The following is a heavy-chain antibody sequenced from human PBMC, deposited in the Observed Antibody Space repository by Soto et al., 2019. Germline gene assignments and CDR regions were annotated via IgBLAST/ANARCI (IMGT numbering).Heavy chain of an antibody. J-gene: IGHJ6*02. D-gene: IGHD1-1*01. Sequence: GASVKGSFKSSGGTFSSHSINWVRQAPGQGLEWMGGIIPIFGPANFAKKFQGRVTITADESTTTAYMELRSLTSEDTAVYYCATGSFTSTGGRIGYHYNAMDVWGPGTTVTVSS. V-gene: IGHV1-69*13. CDR1: GGTFSSHS. CDR2: IIPIFGPA. CDR3: ATGSFTSTGGRIGYHYNAMDV.